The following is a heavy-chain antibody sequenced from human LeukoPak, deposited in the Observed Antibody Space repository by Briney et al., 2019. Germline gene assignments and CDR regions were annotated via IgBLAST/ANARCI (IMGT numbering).Heavy chain of an antibody. CDR2: IDWDDDK. D-gene: IGHD2-15*01. J-gene: IGHJ4*02. CDR3: ARISLGSFYSASGESFLDF. CDR1: GFSLTAPGMS. V-gene: IGHV2-70*01. Sequence: SGPTLVNPTQTLTLTCSFSGFSLTAPGMSVSWFGQPPGKALACIALIDWDDDKSYTTSLKTTLTISKDSSGDQVVLSVTNMGRLDTATYFCARISLGSFYSASGESFLDFWGQGIMVTVSS.